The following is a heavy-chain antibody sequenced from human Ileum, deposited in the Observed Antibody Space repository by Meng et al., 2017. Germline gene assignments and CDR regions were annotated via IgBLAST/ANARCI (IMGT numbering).Heavy chain of an antibody. Sequence: GGSLRLSCAVSGITVSVNYMSWVRQAPAKGLEWVSVIEAGGTSYHADSVKGRFTISRDNSKNTLYLEMNSLRAEDTAVYYCARPNSSSWSRAFDIWGQGTMVTVSS. CDR3: ARPNSSSWSRAFDI. V-gene: IGHV3-66*02. CDR1: GITVSVNY. D-gene: IGHD6-13*01. CDR2: IEAGGTS. J-gene: IGHJ3*02.